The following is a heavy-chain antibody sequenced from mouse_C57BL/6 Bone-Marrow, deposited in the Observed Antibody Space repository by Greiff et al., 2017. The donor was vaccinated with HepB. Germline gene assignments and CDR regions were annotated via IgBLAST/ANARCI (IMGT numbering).Heavy chain of an antibody. J-gene: IGHJ4*01. CDR2: SRNKANDYTT. D-gene: IGHD2-4*01. CDR3: AREGGDYDNYAMDY. Sequence: EVQRVESGGGLVQSGRSLRLSCATSGFTFSDFYMEWVRQAPGKGLEWIAASRNKANDYTTEYSASVKGRFIVSRDTSQSILYLQMNALRAEDTAIYYCAREGGDYDNYAMDYWGQGTSVTVSS. V-gene: IGHV7-1*01. CDR1: GFTFSDFY.